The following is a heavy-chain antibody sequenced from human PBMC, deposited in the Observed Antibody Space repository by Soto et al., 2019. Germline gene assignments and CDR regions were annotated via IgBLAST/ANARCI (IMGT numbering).Heavy chain of an antibody. J-gene: IGHJ4*02. D-gene: IGHD1-26*01. V-gene: IGHV3-23*01. Sequence: PGGYLRLSCAASGFTFSSDAMSWVRQAPGKGLEWVSAISGSGGSTYYADSVKGRFTISRDNSKNTLYLQMNSLRAEDTAVYYCAKDGGRTPIVGATPCAYWGQGTLVTVSS. CDR3: AKDGGRTPIVGATPCAY. CDR1: GFTFSSDA. CDR2: ISGSGGST.